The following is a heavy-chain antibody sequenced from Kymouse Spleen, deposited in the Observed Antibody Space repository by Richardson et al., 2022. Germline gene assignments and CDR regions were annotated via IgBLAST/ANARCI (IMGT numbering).Heavy chain of an antibody. CDR1: GGSFSGYY. Sequence: QVQLQQWGAGLLKPSETLSLTCAVYGGSFSGYYWSWIRQPPGKGLEWIGEINHSGSTNYNPSLKSRVTISVDTSKNQFSLKLSSVTAADTAVYYCARGGGAAAERFDPWGQGTLVTVSS. D-gene: IGHD6-13*01. J-gene: IGHJ5*02. CDR2: INHSGST. CDR3: ARGGGAAAERFDP. V-gene: IGHV4-34*01.